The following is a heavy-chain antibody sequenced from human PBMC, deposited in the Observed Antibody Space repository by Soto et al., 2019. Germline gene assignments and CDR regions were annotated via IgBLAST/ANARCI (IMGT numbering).Heavy chain of an antibody. CDR1: AFIFSTYW. CDR3: ATRRFSSTEFSP. J-gene: IGHJ5*02. Sequence: PGESLKISCQGSAFIFSTYWIGWVRQMPGQGLEWLGVIYPADSRTRYSPPFQGQVTISADKSISTAYLQWNSLKASDTAIYYCATRRFSSTEFSPWGQGTLVTVSS. D-gene: IGHD3-10*01. CDR2: IYPADSRT. V-gene: IGHV5-51*01.